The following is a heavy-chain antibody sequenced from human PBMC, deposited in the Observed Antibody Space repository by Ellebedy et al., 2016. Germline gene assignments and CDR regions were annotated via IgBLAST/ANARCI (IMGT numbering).Heavy chain of an antibody. CDR1: GFTFDDYA. V-gene: IGHV3-9*01. CDR2: ISWNSGSI. J-gene: IGHJ4*02. CDR3: AKAGQIGYCSGGSCYPPVD. D-gene: IGHD2-15*01. Sequence: SLKISCAASGFTFDDYAMHWVRQAPGKGLEWVSGISWNSGSIGYADSVKGRFTISRDNAKNSLYLQMNSLRAEDTALYYCAKAGQIGYCSGGSCYPPVDWGQGTLVTVSS.